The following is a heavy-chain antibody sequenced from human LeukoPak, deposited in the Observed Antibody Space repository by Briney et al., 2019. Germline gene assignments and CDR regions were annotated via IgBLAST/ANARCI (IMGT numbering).Heavy chain of an antibody. D-gene: IGHD6-13*01. CDR1: GGSFSGYY. V-gene: IGHV4-34*01. CDR2: INHSGST. Sequence: SETLSLTCAVYGGSFSGYYWSWIRQPPGKGLEWIGEINHSGSTNYNTSLKSRVTISVDTSKNQFSLKLSSVTAADTAVYYCARGLPYSSSWYPFDYWGQGTLVTVSS. J-gene: IGHJ4*02. CDR3: ARGLPYSSSWYPFDY.